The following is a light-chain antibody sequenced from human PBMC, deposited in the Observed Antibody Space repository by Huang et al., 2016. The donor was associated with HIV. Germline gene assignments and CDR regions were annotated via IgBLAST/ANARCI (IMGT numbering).Light chain of an antibody. J-gene: IGKJ2*01. CDR1: QSVSSF. CDR2: DAS. CDR3: QQRSNWPLYT. Sequence: EIVLTQSPGTLSLSPGERANLSCRASQSVSSFLAWYQQKPGQVPRLLIYDASNRATGIPARFGGSGSGTDFTLTISSLEPEDFAVYYCQQRSNWPLYTFGQGTKLEIK. V-gene: IGKV3-11*01.